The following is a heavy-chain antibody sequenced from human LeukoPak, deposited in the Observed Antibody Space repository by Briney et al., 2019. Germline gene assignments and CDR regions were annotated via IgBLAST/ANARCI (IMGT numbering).Heavy chain of an antibody. V-gene: IGHV4-31*03. Sequence: SETLSLTCTVSGGSISSGGYYWSWIRQHPGKGLEWIGYIYYSGSTYYIPSLKSRLTISVDTSKNQFSLKLISVTAADTAVYYCARDSRRDVRGFDYWGQGILVTVSS. D-gene: IGHD3-10*02. CDR3: ARDSRRDVRGFDY. CDR2: IYYSGST. J-gene: IGHJ4*02. CDR1: GGSISSGGYY.